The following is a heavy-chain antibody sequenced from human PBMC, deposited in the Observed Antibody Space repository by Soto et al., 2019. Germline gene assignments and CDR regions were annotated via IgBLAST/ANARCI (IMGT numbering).Heavy chain of an antibody. J-gene: IGHJ4*02. CDR2: IYYSGST. D-gene: IGHD4-17*01. V-gene: IGHV4-59*01. CDR1: DGSFSSYY. CDR3: ARAYYGDYPYFDY. Sequence: SETLSLTCAVSDGSFSSYYWSWIRQPPGEGLEWIGSIYYSGSTNYNPSLKSRVTISIDTSKNQFSLKLSSVTAADTAVYFCARAYYGDYPYFDYWGQGTLVTVSS.